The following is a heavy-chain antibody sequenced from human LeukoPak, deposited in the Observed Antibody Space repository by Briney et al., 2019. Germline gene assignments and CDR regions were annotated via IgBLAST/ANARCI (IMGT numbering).Heavy chain of an antibody. V-gene: IGHV3-30-3*01. CDR3: TGGSYFLSWFDP. Sequence: PGGSLRLSCAASGFTFGSYAMHWVRQAPGKGLEWVAVISYDGSNKYYADSVKGRFTISRDNSKNTLYLQMNSLRAEDTAVYYCTGGSYFLSWFDPWGKGTLVTVSS. CDR2: ISYDGSNK. CDR1: GFTFGSYA. D-gene: IGHD1-26*01. J-gene: IGHJ5*02.